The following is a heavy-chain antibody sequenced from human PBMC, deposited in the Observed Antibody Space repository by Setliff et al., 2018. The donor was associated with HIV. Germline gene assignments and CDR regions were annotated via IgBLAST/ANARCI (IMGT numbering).Heavy chain of an antibody. V-gene: IGHV3-64*01. J-gene: IGHJ3*02. Sequence: TGGSLRLSCVASGFTFSPYTMHWVRQAPGKGLEYVSGISSNGDTTYYANSVKGRFTISRDNSKNTLYLQTGSLRPEDMAVYYCVRDALLDDAFDIWGQGTMVTVSS. D-gene: IGHD3-10*01. CDR3: VRDALLDDAFDI. CDR1: GFTFSPYT. CDR2: ISSNGDTT.